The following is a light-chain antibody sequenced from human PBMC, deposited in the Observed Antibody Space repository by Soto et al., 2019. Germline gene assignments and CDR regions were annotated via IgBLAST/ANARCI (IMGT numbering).Light chain of an antibody. CDR3: SLYRGTNKEV. V-gene: IGLV2-14*03. Sequence: QSALTQPASVSGSPGQSITISCTETSSDVGVSTSVSWYQQHPAKAPKIMIYDVTNRPSGVSDGFSGSKSGNTASLTISGLQAEDEADYYGSLYRGTNKEVFGGGTKLTVL. CDR1: SSDVGVSTS. J-gene: IGLJ2*01. CDR2: DVT.